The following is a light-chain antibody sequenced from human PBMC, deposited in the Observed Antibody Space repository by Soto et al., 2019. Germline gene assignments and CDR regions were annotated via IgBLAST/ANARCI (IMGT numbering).Light chain of an antibody. V-gene: IGLV1-44*01. J-gene: IGLJ1*01. Sequence: QSVLTQPPSASGTPGQRVTISCSGSSSNIGSNTVNWYQQLPGTAPKLLIYSNNQRPSGVPDRFSGSKSGTSASLAISGLRSEDEADYYCAAWDDSMSGLVFGTGNKVTVL. CDR1: SSNIGSNT. CDR3: AAWDDSMSGLV. CDR2: SNN.